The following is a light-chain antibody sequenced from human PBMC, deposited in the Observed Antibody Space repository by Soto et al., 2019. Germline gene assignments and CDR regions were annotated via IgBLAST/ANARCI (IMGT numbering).Light chain of an antibody. V-gene: IGKV2-28*01. CDR1: QSLLHSNGYNY. CDR2: LGS. CDR3: IQALQTPNT. Sequence: DIVMTQSPLSLPVTPGEPASISCRSSQSLLHSNGYNYLDWYLQKPGQSPQLLIYLGSNRASGVHDRFSGSGSGTDFTLKISRVEAEDVGVYYCIQALQTPNTFGAGTKVDIK. J-gene: IGKJ3*01.